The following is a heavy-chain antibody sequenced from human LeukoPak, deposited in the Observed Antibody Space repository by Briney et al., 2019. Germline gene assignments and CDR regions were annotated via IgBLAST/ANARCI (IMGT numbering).Heavy chain of an antibody. CDR3: ARDLLAADLDY. J-gene: IGHJ4*02. CDR1: GYTFTGYY. CDR2: INPNSGGT. Sequence: GASVKVSCKASGYTFTGYYMHWVRQAPGQGLEWMGWINPNSGGTNYAQKFQGRVPMTRDTSISIAYMELSRLRSDDRAVYYCARDLLAADLDYWGQGTLVTVSS. V-gene: IGHV1-2*02. D-gene: IGHD2-15*01.